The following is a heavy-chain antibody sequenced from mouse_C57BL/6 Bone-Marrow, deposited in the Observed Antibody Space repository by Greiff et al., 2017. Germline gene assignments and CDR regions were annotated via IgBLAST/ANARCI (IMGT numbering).Heavy chain of an antibody. CDR3: ARRYGAWFAY. V-gene: IGHV1-64*01. J-gene: IGHJ3*01. CDR1: GYTFTSYW. CDR2: IHPTSGST. Sequence: QVQLQQPGAELVKPGASVKLSCKASGYTFTSYWMHWVKQRPGQGLEWIGMIHPTSGSTNYNEKFKSKATLTVDKSSSTAYMQRSSLTSEDSAVYYCARRYGAWFAYWGQGTLVTVSA. D-gene: IGHD1-1*01.